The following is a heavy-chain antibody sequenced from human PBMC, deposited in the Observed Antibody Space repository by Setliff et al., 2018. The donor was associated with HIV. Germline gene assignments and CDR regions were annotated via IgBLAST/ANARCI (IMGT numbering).Heavy chain of an antibody. Sequence: SETLSLTCAVSGGSISSHYWSWIRQPPGKGLEWIGSIYYSGSTNYNPSLKSRVAISVDTSKNQFSLNLSSVSAADTAVYYCARERITLVRGVVYYYGMDVWGQGTTVTVSS. V-gene: IGHV4-59*11. CDR2: IYYSGST. CDR1: GGSISSHY. J-gene: IGHJ6*02. CDR3: ARERITLVRGVVYYYGMDV. D-gene: IGHD3-10*01.